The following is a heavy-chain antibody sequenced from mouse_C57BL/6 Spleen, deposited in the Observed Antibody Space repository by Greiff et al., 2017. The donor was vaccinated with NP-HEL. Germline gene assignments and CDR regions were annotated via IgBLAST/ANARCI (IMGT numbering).Heavy chain of an antibody. CDR1: GYAFSSYW. J-gene: IGHJ2*01. CDR2: IYPGDGDT. Sequence: VQLQQSGAELVKPGASVKISCKASGYAFSSYWMNWVKQRPGKGLEWIGQIYPGDGDTNYNGKFKGKATLTADKSSSTAYMQLSSLTSEDSAVYFCARDYYYGSSFFFDDWGQGTTLTVSS. CDR3: ARDYYYGSSFFFDD. V-gene: IGHV1-80*01. D-gene: IGHD1-1*01.